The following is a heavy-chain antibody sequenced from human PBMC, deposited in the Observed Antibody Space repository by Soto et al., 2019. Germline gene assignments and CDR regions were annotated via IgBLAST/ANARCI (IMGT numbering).Heavy chain of an antibody. V-gene: IGHV4-38-2*01. CDR3: ARTFDYYGMDV. Sequence: PSETLSLTCAVSGYSIGSGYYWAWIRQSPGKGLEWIGGIYHAGSVYYNPSLNGRVALSMDTSKNHFSLKLTSVTAADTAVYYCARTFDYYGMDVWGQGTTVTVSS. J-gene: IGHJ6*02. CDR2: IYHAGSV. CDR1: GYSIGSGYY.